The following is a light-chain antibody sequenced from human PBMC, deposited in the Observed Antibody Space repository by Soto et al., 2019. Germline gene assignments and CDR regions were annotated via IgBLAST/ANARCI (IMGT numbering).Light chain of an antibody. Sequence: DIQMTQSPSTLSASVGDRVTITCRASQSISSWLAWYQQKPGKAPKLLIYKASSLESGVPSRFSGSGSGTEFTLTISSLQPDDFATYYGQQDSYPYTFGQGTKLEIK. J-gene: IGKJ2*01. V-gene: IGKV1-5*03. CDR3: QQDSYPYT. CDR1: QSISSW. CDR2: KAS.